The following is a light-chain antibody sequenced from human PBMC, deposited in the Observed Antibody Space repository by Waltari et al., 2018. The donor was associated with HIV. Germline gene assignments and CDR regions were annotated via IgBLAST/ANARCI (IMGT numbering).Light chain of an antibody. V-gene: IGLV2-23*02. CDR2: EVN. CDR1: RSYVWSYYL. CDR3: CSYAGSSTLV. Sequence: QSALTQPAPVSGSPGQSITISCTGTRSYVWSYYLFSWYQQHPGKAPKLMIYEVNKRPSGVSNRFSGSKSGNTASLTISGLQAEDEADFYCCSYAGSSTLVFGGGTKLTVL. J-gene: IGLJ3*02.